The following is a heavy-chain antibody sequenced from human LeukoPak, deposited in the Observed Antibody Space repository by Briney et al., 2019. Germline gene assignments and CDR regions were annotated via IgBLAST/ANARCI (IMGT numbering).Heavy chain of an antibody. CDR1: GFTFSSYG. CDR2: IRYDGSNK. CDR3: ARDNALTIYDSSGYYGY. V-gene: IGHV3-30*02. J-gene: IGHJ4*02. D-gene: IGHD3-22*01. Sequence: SGGSLRLSCAASGFTFSSYGMHWVRQAPGKGLEWVAFIRYDGSNKYYADSVKGRFTISRDNAKNSLYLQMNSLRAEDTAVYYCARDNALTIYDSSGYYGYWGQGTLVTVSS.